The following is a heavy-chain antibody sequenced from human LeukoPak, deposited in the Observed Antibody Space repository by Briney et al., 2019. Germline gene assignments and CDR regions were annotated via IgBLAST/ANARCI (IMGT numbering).Heavy chain of an antibody. CDR2: IYYSEST. Sequence: SETLSLTCTVSGGSISSYYWSWIRQPPGKGLEWIGYIYYSESTNYNPSLKSRVTISVDTSKNQFSLKLSSVTAAGTAVYYCARALRARITGTTASVYGMDVWGQGTTVTVSS. CDR3: ARALRARITGTTASVYGMDV. V-gene: IGHV4-59*01. D-gene: IGHD1-20*01. CDR1: GGSISSYY. J-gene: IGHJ6*02.